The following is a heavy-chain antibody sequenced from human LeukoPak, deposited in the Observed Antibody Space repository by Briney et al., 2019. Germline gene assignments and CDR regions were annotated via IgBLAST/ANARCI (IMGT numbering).Heavy chain of an antibody. D-gene: IGHD5-24*01. V-gene: IGHV3-66*01. CDR1: GFTVSSNY. Sequence: GSLRLSCAASGFTVSSNYMSRVRQAPGKGLEWVSVVYIDGTTYYADSVKGRFTISRDNSKNTLYYQMNSLRVEDTAVYYCARGDGYNFFDSWGQGTLVTVSS. CDR2: VYIDGTT. J-gene: IGHJ4*02. CDR3: ARGDGYNFFDS.